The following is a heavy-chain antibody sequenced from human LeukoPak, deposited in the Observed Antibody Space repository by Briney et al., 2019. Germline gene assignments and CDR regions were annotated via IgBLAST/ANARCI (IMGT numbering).Heavy chain of an antibody. V-gene: IGHV3-9*03. CDR2: ISWNSGSI. CDR3: AKACWQLAEHSCFDY. Sequence: GGSLRLSCAASGFTFDDYAMHWVRQAPGKGLEWVSGISWNSGSIGYADSVKGRFTISRDNAKNSLYLQMNSLRAEDMALYYCAKACWQLAEHSCFDYWGQGTLVTVSS. D-gene: IGHD6-6*01. CDR1: GFTFDDYA. J-gene: IGHJ4*02.